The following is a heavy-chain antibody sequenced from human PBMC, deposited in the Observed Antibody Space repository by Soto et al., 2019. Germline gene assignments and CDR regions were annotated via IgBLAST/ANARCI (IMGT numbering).Heavy chain of an antibody. CDR1: SGPSRSHN. V-gene: IGHV4-59*08. Sequence: QVQVQQSGPGLVKPSETLSLTCTVSSGPSRSHNWGWIRQPPGRGLEWIGYVYYTGDTSYNPYLKSRVTISADTSTNPISLTLRSVTAADTAVYYCVRQGIDYLHGLVDVWGQGTTVSVSS. CDR2: VYYTGDT. D-gene: IGHD5-12*01. J-gene: IGHJ6*02. CDR3: VRQGIDYLHGLVDV.